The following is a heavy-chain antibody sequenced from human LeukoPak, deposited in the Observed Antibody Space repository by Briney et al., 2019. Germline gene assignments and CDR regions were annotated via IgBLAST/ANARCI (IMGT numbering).Heavy chain of an antibody. CDR2: IYPGDSDT. CDR3: AGSIVVVPAAILGAFDI. Sequence: GESLKISFKGSGYSFTSYWIGWVRPMPGKGLEWMGIIYPGDSDTRYSPSFQGQVTISADKSISTAYLQWSSLKASDTAMYYCAGSIVVVPAAILGAFDIWGQGTMVTVSS. J-gene: IGHJ3*02. D-gene: IGHD2-2*02. V-gene: IGHV5-51*01. CDR1: GYSFTSYW.